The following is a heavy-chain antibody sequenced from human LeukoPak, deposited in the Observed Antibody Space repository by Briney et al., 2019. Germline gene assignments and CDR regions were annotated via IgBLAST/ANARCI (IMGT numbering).Heavy chain of an antibody. J-gene: IGHJ4*02. CDR3: ARDLDGKERERPANGY. Sequence: GGSLRLSCAASGFTFSTYSMNWVRQAPGKGLEWVSYISSSSSTIYYADSVKGRFTISRDNAKNSLYLQMNSLRAEDTAVYYCARDLDGKERERPANGYWGQGTLVTVSS. CDR2: ISSSSSTI. CDR1: GFTFSTYS. V-gene: IGHV3-48*01. D-gene: IGHD3/OR15-3a*01.